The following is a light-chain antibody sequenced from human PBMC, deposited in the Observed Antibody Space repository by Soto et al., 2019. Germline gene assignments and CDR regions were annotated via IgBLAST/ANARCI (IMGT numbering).Light chain of an antibody. J-gene: IGKJ1*01. CDR3: LQDYNYPLT. Sequence: DIQMTQSPSTLSASVGDRVTITCRASQSITTWLAWYQQKPGKAPKLLIYKATNLQSGVPSRFSGSGSGTEFSLTISSLQPDDFATYYCLQDYNYPLTFGQGTKVDIK. CDR1: QSITTW. V-gene: IGKV1-5*03. CDR2: KAT.